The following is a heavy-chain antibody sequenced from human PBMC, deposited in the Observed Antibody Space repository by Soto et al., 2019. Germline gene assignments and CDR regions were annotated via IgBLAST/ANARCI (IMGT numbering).Heavy chain of an antibody. CDR3: ARVSFERTRSGFDP. D-gene: IGHD3-9*01. J-gene: IGHJ5*02. Sequence: ETLSLTCAVYGGSFSGYYWSWIRQPPGKGLEWIGEINHSGSTNYNPSLKSRVTISVDTSKNQFSLKLSSVTAADTAVYYCARVSFERTRSGFDPWGQGTLVTVSS. V-gene: IGHV4-34*01. CDR2: INHSGST. CDR1: GGSFSGYY.